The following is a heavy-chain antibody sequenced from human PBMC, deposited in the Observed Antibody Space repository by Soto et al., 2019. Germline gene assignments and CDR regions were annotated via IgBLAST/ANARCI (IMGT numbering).Heavy chain of an antibody. CDR3: AREAYSTGPYNWFDP. CDR2: IYYSGST. J-gene: IGHJ5*02. V-gene: IGHV4-59*01. Sequence: NPSETLSLTCTVSGGSISSYYWSWIRQPPGKGLEWIGYIYYSGSTNYNPSLKSRVTISVDTSKNQFSLKLSSVTAADTAVYYCAREAYSTGPYNWFDPWGQGTLVTVSS. CDR1: GGSISSYY. D-gene: IGHD6-19*01.